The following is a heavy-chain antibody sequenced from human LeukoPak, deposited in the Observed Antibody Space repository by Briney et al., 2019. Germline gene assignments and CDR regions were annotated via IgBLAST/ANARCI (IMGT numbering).Heavy chain of an antibody. J-gene: IGHJ4*02. CDR2: IKSDGSDT. Sequence: GGSLRLSCAASGFTFSTYWMHWVRQAPGEGLVWVSRIKSDGSDTSYVDSVKGRFTISRDNAKNTLYLQMNSLRAEVTAVYYCARGFWTGVEYWGQGALVTVSS. V-gene: IGHV3-74*01. CDR1: GFTFSTYW. D-gene: IGHD3/OR15-3a*01. CDR3: ARGFWTGVEY.